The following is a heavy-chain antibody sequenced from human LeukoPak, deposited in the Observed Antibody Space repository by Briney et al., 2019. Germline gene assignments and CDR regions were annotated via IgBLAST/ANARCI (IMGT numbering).Heavy chain of an antibody. Sequence: SQTLSPTCTVSGGSISSGGYYWSWIRQHPGKGLEWIGYIYYSGSTYYNPSLKSRVTISVDTSKNQFSLKLSSVTAADTAVYYCARAPERLSFCWFDPWGQGTLVTVSS. CDR3: ARAPERLSFCWFDP. J-gene: IGHJ5*02. CDR1: GGSISSGGYY. V-gene: IGHV4-31*03. D-gene: IGHD5-12*01. CDR2: IYYSGST.